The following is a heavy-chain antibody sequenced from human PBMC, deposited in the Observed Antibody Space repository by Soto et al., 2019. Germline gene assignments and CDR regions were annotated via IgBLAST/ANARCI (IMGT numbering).Heavy chain of an antibody. V-gene: IGHV3-33*01. CDR2: IWYDGSNK. D-gene: IGHD4-17*01. CDR1: GFTFSSYG. CDR3: ARDDRYGDHNWFDP. Sequence: GGSLRLSCAASGFTFSSYGMHWVRQAPCKGLEWVAVIWYDGSNKYYADSVKGRFTISRDNSKNTLYLQMNSLRSEDTAVYYCARDDRYGDHNWFDPWGQGTLVTVSS. J-gene: IGHJ5*02.